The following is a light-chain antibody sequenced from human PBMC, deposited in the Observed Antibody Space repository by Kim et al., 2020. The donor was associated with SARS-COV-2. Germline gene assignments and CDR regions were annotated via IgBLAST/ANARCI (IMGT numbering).Light chain of an antibody. CDR2: GNN. Sequence: VALGQTVTITCTGDNLRRYFASWYQQKPGQAPVLVMYGNNHRPSGISDRFSGSSSRNTGALTITGAQAEDEADYYCATRDRRNHVLFGGGTRLTVL. V-gene: IGLV3-19*01. CDR1: NLRRYF. J-gene: IGLJ2*01. CDR3: ATRDRRNHVL.